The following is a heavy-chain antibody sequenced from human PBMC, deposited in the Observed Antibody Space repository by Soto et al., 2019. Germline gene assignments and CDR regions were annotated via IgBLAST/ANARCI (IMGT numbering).Heavy chain of an antibody. D-gene: IGHD2-2*02. CDR3: AKGDTCHHVDS. J-gene: IGHJ5*01. CDR2: TYHSGSP. V-gene: IGHV4-59*11. CDR1: GDSISRHY. Sequence: WGTLSLTCIISGDSISRHYCSWSRPPPGKGLEWIGYTYHSGSPNYNYPFMSGASLSLDTSKNQFSLKLPSVTAADTEVYYCAKGDTCHHVDSWGQGTLVTVSS.